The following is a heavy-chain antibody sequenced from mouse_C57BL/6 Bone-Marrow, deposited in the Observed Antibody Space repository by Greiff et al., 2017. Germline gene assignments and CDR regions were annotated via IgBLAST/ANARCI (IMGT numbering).Heavy chain of an antibody. D-gene: IGHD1-1*01. CDR1: GYSITTGYF. Sequence: EVKLMESGPGLVQPSQSLSLTCSFTGYSITTGYFWNWNRQFPGNKLVWMGYISYDGSNNYNPTLKNRISITRDTSKNQCFLKLNSVTTEATATYYCARDSPRYAYWGRGTLVTVSA. V-gene: IGHV3-6*01. CDR3: ARDSPRYAY. CDR2: ISYDGSN. J-gene: IGHJ3*01.